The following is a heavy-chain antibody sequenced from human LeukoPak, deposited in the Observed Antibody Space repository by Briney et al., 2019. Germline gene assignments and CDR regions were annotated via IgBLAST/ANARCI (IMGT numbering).Heavy chain of an antibody. V-gene: IGHV4-34*01. D-gene: IGHD3-16*02. CDR1: GGSFSGYY. Sequence: PSETLSLTCAVYGGSFSGYYWSWIRQPPGKGLEWIGEINHSGSTNYNPSLKSRVTISVDTSKNQFSLKLSSVTAADTAVYYCARGSVYAGPPPLPTVIHYYYMDVWGKGTTVTVSS. CDR2: INHSGST. J-gene: IGHJ6*03. CDR3: ARGSVYAGPPPLPTVIHYYYMDV.